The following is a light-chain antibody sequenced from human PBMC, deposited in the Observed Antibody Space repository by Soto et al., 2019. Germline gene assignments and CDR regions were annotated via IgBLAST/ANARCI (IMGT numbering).Light chain of an antibody. CDR2: GAS. CDR3: QQYNSWPLT. J-gene: IGKJ3*01. Sequence: EIVMTQSPATLSVSPGERATLSCRASQSVSTNLAWYQQKPGQAPRLVIYGASTRATGIPVSFSGGGSGTEFTLTISSLQSEDFALYYCQQYNSWPLTFGPGTRVDIK. V-gene: IGKV3-15*01. CDR1: QSVSTN.